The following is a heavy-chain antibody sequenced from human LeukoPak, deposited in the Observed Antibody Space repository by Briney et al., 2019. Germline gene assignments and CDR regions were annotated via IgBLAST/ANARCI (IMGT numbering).Heavy chain of an antibody. CDR1: GFTFSSYS. CDR3: ARARGYSYGYSDY. CDR2: ISSSSII. D-gene: IGHD5-18*01. V-gene: IGHV3-48*01. J-gene: IGHJ4*02. Sequence: PGGSLRLSCAASGFTFSSYSMTWVRQAPGKGLEWVSYISSSSIIDYADSVKGRFTISRDNAKNSLYLQMNSLRAEDTAVYYCARARGYSYGYSDYWGQGTLVTVSS.